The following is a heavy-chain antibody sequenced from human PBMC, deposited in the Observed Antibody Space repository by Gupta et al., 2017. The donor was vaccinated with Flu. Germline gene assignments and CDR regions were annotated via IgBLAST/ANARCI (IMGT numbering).Heavy chain of an antibody. V-gene: IGHV3-7*04. D-gene: IGHD1-26*01. CDR3: TRGGYWEPPDY. J-gene: IGHJ4*02. Sequence: EVFLMESGGGVVQPGGSLRLSCVASGFTSGSYWMTWVRQAPGKGLEWVANIKPNGIEKHYVDSLEGRFTISRDNGKNSLFLRMDSLRVDDTAVYYCTRGGYWEPPDYWGQGTLVTVSS. CDR2: IKPNGIEK. CDR1: GFTSGSYW.